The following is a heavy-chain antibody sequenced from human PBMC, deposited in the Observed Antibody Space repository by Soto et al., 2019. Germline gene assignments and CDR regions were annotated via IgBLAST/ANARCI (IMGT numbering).Heavy chain of an antibody. Sequence: GESLKISCKGSGYSFAVYWITWVRQKPGKGLEWMGRIDPSDSQTYYSPSFRGHVTISVTKSITTVFLQWSSLRASDTAMYYCARQIYDSDTGPNFQYYFDSWGQGTPVTVPS. CDR3: ARQIYDSDTGPNFQYYFDS. D-gene: IGHD3-22*01. J-gene: IGHJ4*02. CDR2: IDPSDSQT. V-gene: IGHV5-10-1*01. CDR1: GYSFAVYW.